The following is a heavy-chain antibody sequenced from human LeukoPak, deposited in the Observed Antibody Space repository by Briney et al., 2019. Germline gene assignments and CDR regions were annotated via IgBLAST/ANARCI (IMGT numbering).Heavy chain of an antibody. V-gene: IGHV3-7*01. CDR3: ARVAIAAAVRVDY. J-gene: IGHJ4*02. CDR2: IKQDGSEK. Sequence: PGGSLRLSCAASGFTFSSYWMSWVRQAPGKGLEWVANIKQDGSEKYYADSVKGRFTISRDNAKNSLYLQMNSLRAEDTAVYYCARVAIAAAVRVDYWGQGTLVTVSS. D-gene: IGHD6-13*01. CDR1: GFTFSSYW.